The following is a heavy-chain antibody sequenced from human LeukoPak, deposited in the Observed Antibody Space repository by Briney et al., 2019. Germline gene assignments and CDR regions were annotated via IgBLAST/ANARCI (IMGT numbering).Heavy chain of an antibody. Sequence: PGGSLRLSCAASGFTFSDYYMNWIRQAPGKRLEWVSYISSSGNTIYYADSLKGRFTISRDNAKNSLYLQMNSLRAEDTAVYYCARGPRITLVRGGQWYYYMDVWGKGTTVTISS. J-gene: IGHJ6*03. CDR2: ISSSGNTI. D-gene: IGHD3-10*01. CDR1: GFTFSDYY. V-gene: IGHV3-11*01. CDR3: ARGPRITLVRGGQWYYYMDV.